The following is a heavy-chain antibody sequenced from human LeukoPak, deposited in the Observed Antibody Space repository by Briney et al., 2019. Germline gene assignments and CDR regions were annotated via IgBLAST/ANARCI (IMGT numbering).Heavy chain of an antibody. CDR1: GFTFSSYW. CDR2: IKQDGSEK. CDR3: ARWDSRDGDYENNYYYYYGMDV. Sequence: GGSLRLSCAASGFTFSSYWMSWARQAPGKGLEWVANIKQDGSEKYYVDSVKGRFTISRDNAKNSLYLQMNSLRAEDTAVYYCARWDSRDGDYENNYYYYYGMDVWGQGTTVTVSS. V-gene: IGHV3-7*01. J-gene: IGHJ6*02. D-gene: IGHD4-17*01.